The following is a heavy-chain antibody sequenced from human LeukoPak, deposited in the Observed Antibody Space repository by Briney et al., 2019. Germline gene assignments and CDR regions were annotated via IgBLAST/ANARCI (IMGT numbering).Heavy chain of an antibody. Sequence: ASVKVSCKASGYTFTSHYMHWARQAPGKGLEWMGWVSPSHTTRVYAQQFQGRVTMTADTNTNTVSMELRSLRSDDTAVYFCARDYILPLETDNGDGFAIWGQGTVVSVSS. D-gene: IGHD3-3*02. V-gene: IGHV1-18*04. CDR3: ARDYILPLETDNGDGFAI. CDR2: VSPSHTTR. J-gene: IGHJ3*02. CDR1: GYTFTSHY.